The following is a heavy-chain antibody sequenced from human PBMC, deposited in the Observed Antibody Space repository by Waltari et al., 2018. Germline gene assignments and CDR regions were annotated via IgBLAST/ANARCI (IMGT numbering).Heavy chain of an antibody. CDR2: MTSDERTI. CDR1: VFNFRVYS. Sequence: EVQMVESGGGLVQPGGSRRLSCAAPVFNFRVYSMNWVRQAPGKGLEWVSYMTSDERTIYYADSVEGRFTISRDNAKGSVYLQMNSLRAEDTAVYYCARSVEGAFDVWGQGTMVTVSS. V-gene: IGHV3-48*01. J-gene: IGHJ3*01. CDR3: ARSVEGAFDV.